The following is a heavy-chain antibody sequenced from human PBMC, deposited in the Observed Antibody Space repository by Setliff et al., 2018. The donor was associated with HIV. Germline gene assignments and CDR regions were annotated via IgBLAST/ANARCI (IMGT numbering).Heavy chain of an antibody. J-gene: IGHJ4*02. Sequence: SETLSLTCTVSGGSIRSNFNYWGWIRQPPGKGLEWLAIIYYSGSNYDNPSLKNRVTMSVDTSKNQFSLKLSSVTAADTAVYYCARQRAGPDYWGQGTLVTVS. V-gene: IGHV4-39*01. CDR2: IYYSGSN. CDR3: ARQRAGPDY. CDR1: GGSIRSNFNY.